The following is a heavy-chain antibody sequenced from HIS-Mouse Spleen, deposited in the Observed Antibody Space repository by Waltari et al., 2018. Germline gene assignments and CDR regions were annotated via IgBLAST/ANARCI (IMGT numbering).Heavy chain of an antibody. D-gene: IGHD6-13*01. J-gene: IGHJ4*02. Sequence: QLQLQESGPGLVKPSETLSLTCTVSGGSISSSSYYWGWIRQPPGKGLEWIGSIYYSGSTYYHPSLKRRGTISVDTSKNQFSLKRSSVTAADTAVYYCARDGIAAAGNFDYWGQGTLVTVSS. CDR1: GGSISSSSYY. V-gene: IGHV4-39*07. CDR3: ARDGIAAAGNFDY. CDR2: IYYSGST.